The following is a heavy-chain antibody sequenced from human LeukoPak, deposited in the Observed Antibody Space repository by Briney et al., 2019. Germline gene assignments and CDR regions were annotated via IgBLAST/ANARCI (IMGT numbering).Heavy chain of an antibody. V-gene: IGHV1-46*01. CDR3: ASSIVVVPAAAVRGLNY. Sequence: ASVKVSCKASGYTFTSYYMHWVRQAPGQGLEWMGIINPSGGSTSYAQKFQGRVTMTRDTSTSTVYMELSSLRSEDTAVYYCASSIVVVPAAAVRGLNYWGQGTLVTVSS. CDR1: GYTFTSYY. D-gene: IGHD2-2*01. J-gene: IGHJ4*02. CDR2: INPSGGST.